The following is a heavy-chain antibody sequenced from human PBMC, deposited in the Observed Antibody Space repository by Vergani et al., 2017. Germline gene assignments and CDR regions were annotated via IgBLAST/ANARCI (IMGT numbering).Heavy chain of an antibody. CDR3: ARDQVEWVVPAPFDP. CDR1: GYTFTGYY. V-gene: IGHV1-2*02. D-gene: IGHD2-2*01. Sequence: QVQLVQSGAEVKKPGASVKVSCKASGYTFTGYYMHWVRQAPGQGLEWMGWINPNSGGTNYAQKFQGRVTMTRDTSISTAYMELSRLRSDATAVYYCARDQVEWVVPAPFDPWGQGTLVTVSS. CDR2: INPNSGGT. J-gene: IGHJ5*02.